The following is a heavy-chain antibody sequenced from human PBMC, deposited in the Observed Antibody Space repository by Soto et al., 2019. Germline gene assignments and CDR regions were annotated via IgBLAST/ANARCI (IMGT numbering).Heavy chain of an antibody. CDR1: GFTFSDYY. CDR3: ARGDYYHYGIDV. J-gene: IGHJ6*02. Sequence: PGGSLRLSCSASGFTFSDYYMNWVRQSPGEGLEWVSSISDSGSTNYYADSVKGRFTISRDNAKNSIYLQMNNLRAEDTAAYYCARGDYYHYGIDVWGQGASVTVSS. V-gene: IGHV3-11*01. CDR2: ISDSGSTN.